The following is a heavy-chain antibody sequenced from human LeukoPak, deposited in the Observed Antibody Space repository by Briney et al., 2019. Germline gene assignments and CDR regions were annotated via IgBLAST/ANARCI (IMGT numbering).Heavy chain of an antibody. CDR2: IYYSGST. CDR3: AREITGTTLGI. D-gene: IGHD1-20*01. J-gene: IGHJ3*02. Sequence: SETLSLTCTVSGGSISSYYWSWIRQPPGKGLEWIGYIYYSGSTNYNPSLKSRVTVSVDTSKNQFSLKLSSVTAADTAVYYCAREITGTTLGIWGQGTMVTVSS. CDR1: GGSISSYY. V-gene: IGHV4-59*01.